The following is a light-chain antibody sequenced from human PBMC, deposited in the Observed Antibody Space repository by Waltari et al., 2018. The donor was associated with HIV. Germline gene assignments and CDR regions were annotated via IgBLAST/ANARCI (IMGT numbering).Light chain of an antibody. V-gene: IGLV2-14*03. J-gene: IGLJ3*02. Sequence: QSALTHPASVSGSPAQSITISCTGSSSDVGGYNFVSWYQQHPGKAPRVLIYDVTTRPSGFSDRFSGSRSGDTASLTISGLQPEDEADYYCESYTSTSVWVFGGGTRLTVL. CDR2: DVT. CDR3: ESYTSTSVWV. CDR1: SSDVGGYNF.